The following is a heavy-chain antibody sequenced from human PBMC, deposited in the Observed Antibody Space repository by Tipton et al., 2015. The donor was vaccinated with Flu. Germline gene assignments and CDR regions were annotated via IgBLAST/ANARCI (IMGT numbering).Heavy chain of an antibody. V-gene: IGHV3-23*04. Sequence: VQLVQSGGGLVQPGGSLRLSCAASGFTVSSKYMGWVRQAPGKGLEWVSTISGSAGNTFYADSVKGRFTISRDSSKNTLFLQMNSLTAEDTAVYYCVGSSSSFDPWGQGTLVTVSS. CDR2: ISGSAGNT. J-gene: IGHJ5*02. D-gene: IGHD3-10*01. CDR1: GFTVSSKY. CDR3: VGSSSSFDP.